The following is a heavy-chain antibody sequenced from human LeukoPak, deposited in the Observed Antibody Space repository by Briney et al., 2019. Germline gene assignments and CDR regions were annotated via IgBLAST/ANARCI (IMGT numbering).Heavy chain of an antibody. CDR3: ARGPPMFGMFLFQHFFDY. Sequence: GASVKVSCKASGYTFTGYYMHWVRQAPGQGLEWMGWINPNSGGTNYAQKFQGRVTMTRDTSISTAYMELSRLRSDDTAVYYCARGPPMFGMFLFQHFFDYWGQGTLVTVSS. V-gene: IGHV1-2*02. D-gene: IGHD3-10*02. CDR2: INPNSGGT. CDR1: GYTFTGYY. J-gene: IGHJ4*02.